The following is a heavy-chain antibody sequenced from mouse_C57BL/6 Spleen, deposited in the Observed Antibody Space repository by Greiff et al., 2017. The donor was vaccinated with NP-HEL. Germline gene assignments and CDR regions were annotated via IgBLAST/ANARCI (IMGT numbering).Heavy chain of an antibody. CDR1: GYSITSGYD. V-gene: IGHV3-1*01. J-gene: IGHJ2*01. CDR2: ISYSGST. CDR3: ARSYYSNWFDY. D-gene: IGHD2-5*01. Sequence: EVQLQQSGPGMVKPSQSLSLTCTVTGYSITSGYDWHWLRHFPGNKLEWMGYISYSGSTNYNPSLKSRISITHDTSKNHFFLKLNSVTTEDTATYYCARSYYSNWFDYWGQGTTLTVSS.